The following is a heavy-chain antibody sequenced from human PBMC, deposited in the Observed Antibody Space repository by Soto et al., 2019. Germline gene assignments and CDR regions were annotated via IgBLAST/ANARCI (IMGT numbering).Heavy chain of an antibody. CDR1: GFTFSSYA. CDR2: ISYDGSNK. D-gene: IGHD2-21*01. J-gene: IGHJ4*02. Sequence: QVQLVESGGGVVQPGRSLRLSCAASGFTFSSYAMHWVRQAPGKGLEWVAVISYDGSNKYYEDSVKGRFTISRDNSKNTLYLQMNSLRAEDTAVYYCARDRPEFVMEPAFDYWGQGTLVTVSS. CDR3: ARDRPEFVMEPAFDY. V-gene: IGHV3-30-3*01.